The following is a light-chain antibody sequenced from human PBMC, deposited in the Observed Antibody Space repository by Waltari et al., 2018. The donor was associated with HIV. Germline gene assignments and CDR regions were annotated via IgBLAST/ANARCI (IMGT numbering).Light chain of an antibody. J-gene: IGKJ3*01. CDR1: ESVSNY. V-gene: IGKV3-11*01. Sequence: EIVLKQSPANLSLSPGERATLPCRASESVSNYLAWYRQKPGQAPRLLIYGAFNRATGIPARFSASESGTDFTLPISSLEPEDFAVYYCQHRNNWAVFGPGTKVDI. CDR3: QHRNNWAV. CDR2: GAF.